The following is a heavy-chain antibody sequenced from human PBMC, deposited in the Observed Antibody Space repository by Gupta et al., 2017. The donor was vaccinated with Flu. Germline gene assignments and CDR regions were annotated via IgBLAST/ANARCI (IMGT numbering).Heavy chain of an antibody. V-gene: IGHV3-30-3*01. CDR3: ARDRIGYSSSYYFDY. J-gene: IGHJ4*02. CDR1: GFTFSSSP. Sequence: QVQLLESGGGVVQPGRSLRLSCAASGFTFSSSPMQWVRQAPGKGLEWVALISYDGTNKDYADSVKGRFTISRDNSKNTLYLQMNSLTPEDTAVYYCARDRIGYSSSYYFDYWGLGTLVTVSS. CDR2: ISYDGTNK. D-gene: IGHD6-13*01.